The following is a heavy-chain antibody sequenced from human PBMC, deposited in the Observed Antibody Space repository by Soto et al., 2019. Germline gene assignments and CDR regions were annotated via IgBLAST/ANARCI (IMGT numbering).Heavy chain of an antibody. J-gene: IGHJ3*02. Sequence: SETLSLTCIVSGRSISSYYWSWIRQPPGKGLEWIGYIYYSGSTNYNPSLKSRVTISVDTSKNQFSLKLSSVTAADTAVYYCARERKVKYSSSSSWDAFDSWGQGTMVTVSS. D-gene: IGHD6-6*01. V-gene: IGHV4-59*01. CDR2: IYYSGST. CDR3: ARERKVKYSSSSSWDAFDS. CDR1: GRSISSYY.